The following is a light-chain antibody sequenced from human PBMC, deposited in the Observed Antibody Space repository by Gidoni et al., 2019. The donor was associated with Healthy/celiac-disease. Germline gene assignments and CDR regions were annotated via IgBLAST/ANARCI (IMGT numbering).Light chain of an antibody. V-gene: IGKV1-5*03. CDR1: QSISSW. J-gene: IGKJ1*01. CDR2: KAS. Sequence: DIQMTQSPSTLSASVGDRVTITCRASQSISSWLAWYQQKPGKAPKPLIYKASSFESGVPSRFTGSGSGTEFTLTISSLQPDDFATYYCQQYNSYSWTFGQGTKVEIK. CDR3: QQYNSYSWT.